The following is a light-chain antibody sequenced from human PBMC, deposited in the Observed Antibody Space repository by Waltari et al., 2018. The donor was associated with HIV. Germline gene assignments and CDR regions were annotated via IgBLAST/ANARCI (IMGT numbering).Light chain of an antibody. CDR2: DDA. CDR3: QVWDGNSDHQV. V-gene: IGLV3-21*02. CDR1: NIGSKT. Sequence: SYVLTQPPSVSVAPGQPAMITCGGNNIGSKTVQWYQQKPGQAPILVIYDDADRPSGIPERFSGSNSGNTATLTISRVEAGDEADYFCQVWDGNSDHQVFGGGTKLTVL. J-gene: IGLJ3*02.